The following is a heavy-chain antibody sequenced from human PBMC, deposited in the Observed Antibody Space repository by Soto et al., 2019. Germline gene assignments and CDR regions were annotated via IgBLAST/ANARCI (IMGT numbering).Heavy chain of an antibody. CDR2: ISIYNGNT. Sequence: ASVKVSCKASSYTFSTYAINWVRQAPGQGLEWMGWISIYNGNTNYAQNLQGRVTMTADTSTSTAYMELRSLRSDDTAVYYCARDSTEGAVVVHAHLSIWLDTWGQGTLVTVSS. D-gene: IGHD2-2*01. CDR3: ARDSTEGAVVVHAHLSIWLDT. J-gene: IGHJ5*02. CDR1: SYTFSTYA. V-gene: IGHV1-18*01.